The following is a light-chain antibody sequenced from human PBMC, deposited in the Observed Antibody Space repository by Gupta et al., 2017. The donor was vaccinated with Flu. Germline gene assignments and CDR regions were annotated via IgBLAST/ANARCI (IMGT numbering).Light chain of an antibody. CDR1: QSINSW. V-gene: IGKV1-5*03. J-gene: IGKJ2*01. Sequence: PSTMSASVGDRVTITCRASQSINSWLAWYQQKPGKAPKFLIYKASRLARGVSSRFSGSGSGTEFTLTISSPQPDDFANYYWQQDKSYLYTFGQGTKLEIK. CDR3: QQDKSYLYT. CDR2: KAS.